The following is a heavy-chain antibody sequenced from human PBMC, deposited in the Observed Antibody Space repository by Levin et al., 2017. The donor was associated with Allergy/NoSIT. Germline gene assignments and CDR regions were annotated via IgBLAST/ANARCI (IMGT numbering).Heavy chain of an antibody. D-gene: IGHD6-25*01. CDR3: ARDKYSSVDY. V-gene: IGHV1-18*01. CDR2: ISAYNGNT. Sequence: GESLKISCKASGYTFTSYGISWVRQAPGQGLEWMGWISAYNGNTNYAQKLQGRVTMTTDTSTSTAYMELRSLRSDDTAVYYCARDKYSSVDYWGQGTLVTVSS. J-gene: IGHJ4*02. CDR1: GYTFTSYG.